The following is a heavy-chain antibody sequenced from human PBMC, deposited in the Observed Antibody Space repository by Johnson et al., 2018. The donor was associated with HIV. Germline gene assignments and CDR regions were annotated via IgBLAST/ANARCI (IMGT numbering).Heavy chain of an antibody. CDR1: GFTFDDYG. Sequence: VQLVESGGGVVRPGGSLRLSCAASGFTFDDYGMSWVRQAPGKGLEWVSGINWNGGRTGYTDSVNGRFTISRDNSKNTLYLQMNSLRAEDTALYYCAREMVGVFHAFDIWGQGTMVTVSS. D-gene: IGHD2-8*01. J-gene: IGHJ3*02. V-gene: IGHV3-20*04. CDR2: INWNGGRT. CDR3: AREMVGVFHAFDI.